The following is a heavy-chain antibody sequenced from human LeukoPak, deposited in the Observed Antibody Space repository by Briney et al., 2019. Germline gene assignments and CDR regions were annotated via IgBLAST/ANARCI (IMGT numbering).Heavy chain of an antibody. Sequence: PGGSLRLSCAASGFNFSSYWMYWVRQAPGEGLEWVANIRQDGGAKNYVDSVKGRFTISRDNAKKSLYLQMNSLRGEDTAVYYCAPPPIAATGNWGQGTLVTVSS. CDR2: IRQDGGAK. CDR3: APPPIAATGN. V-gene: IGHV3-7*01. CDR1: GFNFSSYW. D-gene: IGHD6-13*01. J-gene: IGHJ4*02.